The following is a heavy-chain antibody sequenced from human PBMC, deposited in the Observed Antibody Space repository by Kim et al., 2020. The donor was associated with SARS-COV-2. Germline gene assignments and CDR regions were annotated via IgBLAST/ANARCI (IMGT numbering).Heavy chain of an antibody. V-gene: IGHV4-59*13. Sequence: SETLSLTCTVSGGSISSYYWSWIRQPPGKGLEWIGYIYYSGSTNYNPSLKSRVTISVDTSKNQFSLKLSSVTAADTAMYYCARALYYYDSSGYFDYWGQGTLVTVSS. D-gene: IGHD3-22*01. CDR1: GGSISSYY. CDR2: IYYSGST. J-gene: IGHJ4*02. CDR3: ARALYYYDSSGYFDY.